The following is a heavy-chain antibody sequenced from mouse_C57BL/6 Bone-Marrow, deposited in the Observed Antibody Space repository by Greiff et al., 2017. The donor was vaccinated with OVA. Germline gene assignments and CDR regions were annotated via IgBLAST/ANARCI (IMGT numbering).Heavy chain of an antibody. J-gene: IGHJ2*01. V-gene: IGHV1-82*01. D-gene: IGHD1-1*01. Sequence: VKLVESGPELVKPGASVKISCKASGYAFSSSWMNWVKQRPGKGLEWIGRIYPGDGDTNYNGKFKGKATLTADKSSSTAYMQLSSLTSEDSAVYFCARKAYGSRNYFDYWGQGTTLTVSS. CDR1: GYAFSSSW. CDR2: IYPGDGDT. CDR3: ARKAYGSRNYFDY.